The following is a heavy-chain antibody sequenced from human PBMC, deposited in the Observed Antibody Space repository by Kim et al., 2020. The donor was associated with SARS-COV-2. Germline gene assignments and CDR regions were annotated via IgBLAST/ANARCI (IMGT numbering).Heavy chain of an antibody. CDR3: AKDKAALNYYYGMDV. J-gene: IGHJ6*02. V-gene: IGHV3-30*02. D-gene: IGHD6-6*01. Sequence: DSVKGRFTISRDNSKNTLYLQMNSLRAEDTAVYYCAKDKAALNYYYGMDVWGQGTTVTVSS.